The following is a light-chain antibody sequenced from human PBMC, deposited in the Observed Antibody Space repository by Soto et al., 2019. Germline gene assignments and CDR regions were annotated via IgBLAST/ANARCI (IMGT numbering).Light chain of an antibody. J-gene: IGKJ3*01. Sequence: EIVRTQSPVTLSVSPGERATLSCRASQSVRSNLAWYQQKPGQAPRLLLYGASTRAAGIPARFSGSGSGTEFTLTISSLQSEDFAVYYCQQYSDWPLTFGPGTKVDIQ. V-gene: IGKV3-15*01. CDR3: QQYSDWPLT. CDR2: GAS. CDR1: QSVRSN.